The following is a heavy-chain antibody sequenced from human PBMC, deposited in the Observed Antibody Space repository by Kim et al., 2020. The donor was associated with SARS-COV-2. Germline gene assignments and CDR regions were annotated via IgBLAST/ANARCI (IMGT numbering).Heavy chain of an antibody. J-gene: IGHJ5*02. Sequence: ASVKVSCKASGYTFTSYGISWVRQAPGQGLEWMGWISAYNGNTNYAQKLQGRVTMTTDTSTSTAYMELRSLRSDDTAVYYCARDPRIYGSGSYPAFSWFDPWGQGTLVTVSS. CDR3: ARDPRIYGSGSYPAFSWFDP. D-gene: IGHD3-10*01. CDR2: ISAYNGNT. V-gene: IGHV1-18*04. CDR1: GYTFTSYG.